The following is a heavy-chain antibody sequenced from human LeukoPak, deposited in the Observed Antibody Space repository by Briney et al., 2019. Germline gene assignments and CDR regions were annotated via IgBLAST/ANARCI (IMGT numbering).Heavy chain of an antibody. J-gene: IGHJ4*02. CDR2: INPNSGGT. D-gene: IGHD3-10*01. CDR1: GYSFTLYY. V-gene: IGHV1-2*02. CDR3: AREGPRGYYGSGSPPGY. Sequence: GASVKVSCKASGYSFTLYYLQWVRQAPGQGLEWMGWINPNSGGTNYAQKFQGRVTMTRDTSISTAYMELSRLRSDDTAVYYCAREGPRGYYGSGSPPGYWGQGTLVTVSS.